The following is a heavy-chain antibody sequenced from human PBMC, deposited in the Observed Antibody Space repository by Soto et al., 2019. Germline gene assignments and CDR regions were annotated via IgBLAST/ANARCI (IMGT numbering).Heavy chain of an antibody. CDR2: IKEDGSKK. D-gene: IGHD6-13*01. CDR1: GFTFSSYW. J-gene: IGHJ4*02. Sequence: GGSLRLSCAASGFTFSSYWMNWVRQAPGKGLEWVANIKEDGSKKYYVDSVKGRFTISRDNAENSLYLQMNSLRAEDTAVYYCVRAEAAAGSFWGRGILVTVSS. CDR3: VRAEAAAGSF. V-gene: IGHV3-7*01.